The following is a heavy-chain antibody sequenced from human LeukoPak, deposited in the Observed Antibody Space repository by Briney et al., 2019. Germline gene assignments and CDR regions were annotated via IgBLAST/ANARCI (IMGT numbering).Heavy chain of an antibody. V-gene: IGHV4-34*01. CDR1: GGSLSGYH. D-gene: IGHD3-10*01. CDR2: LTQSGST. J-gene: IGHJ5*02. CDR3: AGRPVIMAIPDAKGMYNWFDP. Sequence: PSETLSLTCAVEGGSLSGYHWSWIRQSPGKGLEWIGELTQSGSTNYNPSLKNRVTISADRSKRQFSMNLSSATAADTAVYYCAGRPVIMAIPDAKGMYNWFDPWGQGTLVTVSS.